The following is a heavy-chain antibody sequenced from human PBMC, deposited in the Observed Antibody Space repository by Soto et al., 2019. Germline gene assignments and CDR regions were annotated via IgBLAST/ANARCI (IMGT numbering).Heavy chain of an antibody. CDR3: AREEGSGSFPPHYGMDV. D-gene: IGHD3-10*01. V-gene: IGHV3-33*01. Sequence: GGSLRLSCAASGFTFSSYGMHWVRQAPGKGLEWVAVIWYDGSNKYYADSVKGRFTISRDNSKNTLYLQMNSLRAEDTAVYYSAREEGSGSFPPHYGMDVWGQGTTVTSP. CDR1: GFTFSSYG. CDR2: IWYDGSNK. J-gene: IGHJ6*02.